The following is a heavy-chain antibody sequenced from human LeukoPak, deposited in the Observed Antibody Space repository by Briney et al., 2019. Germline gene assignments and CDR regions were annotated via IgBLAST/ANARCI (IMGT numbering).Heavy chain of an antibody. CDR3: AKAPCSGGSCNFSD. J-gene: IGHJ4*02. Sequence: GGSLRLSCAASGFTFSSFAMTWVRQAPGKGLEWVSGISGRGDSTYYADSVKGQFTISRDNSKNTLYLQMSSLRADDTAVYFCAKAPCSGGSCNFSDWGQGTLVTVSS. D-gene: IGHD2-15*01. V-gene: IGHV3-23*01. CDR1: GFTFSSFA. CDR2: ISGRGDST.